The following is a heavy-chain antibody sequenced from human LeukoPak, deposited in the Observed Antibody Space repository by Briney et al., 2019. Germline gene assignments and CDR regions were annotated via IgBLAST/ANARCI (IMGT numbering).Heavy chain of an antibody. Sequence: ASVKVSCKASGYTFTGYYMHWVRQAPGQGLEWMGRINPNSGGTNYAQKFRGRVTMTRDTSISTAYMELSRLRSDDTAVYYCARGWNDGNWCDPWGQGTLVTVSS. CDR2: INPNSGGT. V-gene: IGHV1-2*06. D-gene: IGHD1-1*01. CDR3: ARGWNDGNWCDP. J-gene: IGHJ5*02. CDR1: GYTFTGYY.